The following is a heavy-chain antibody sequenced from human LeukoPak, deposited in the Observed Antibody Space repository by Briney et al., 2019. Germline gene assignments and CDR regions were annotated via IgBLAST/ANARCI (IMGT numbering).Heavy chain of an antibody. D-gene: IGHD6-13*01. CDR1: GGSFSGYY. V-gene: IGHV4-59*01. CDR3: ARGVEQQLVLGTPGWDYFDY. J-gene: IGHJ4*02. Sequence: SETLSLTCAVYGGSFSGYYWSWLRQPPGKGLEWIGYIYYSGSTNYNPSLKSRVTISVDTSKNQFSLKLSSVTAADTAVYYCARGVEQQLVLGTPGWDYFDYWGQGTLVTVSS. CDR2: IYYSGST.